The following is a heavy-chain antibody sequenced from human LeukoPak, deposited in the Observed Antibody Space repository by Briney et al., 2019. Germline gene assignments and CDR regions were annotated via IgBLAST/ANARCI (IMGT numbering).Heavy chain of an antibody. CDR2: IYYSGST. D-gene: IGHD4-17*01. J-gene: IGHJ5*02. CDR3: ARALDSMTTVTTNWFDP. CDR1: GGSISNYY. Sequence: SETLSLTCTVSGGSISNYYWSWIRQPPGKGLEWIGYIYYSGSTNYNPSLKSRVTISVDTSKNQFSLKLSSVTAADTAVYYCARALDSMTTVTTNWFDPWGQGTLVTVSS. V-gene: IGHV4-59*12.